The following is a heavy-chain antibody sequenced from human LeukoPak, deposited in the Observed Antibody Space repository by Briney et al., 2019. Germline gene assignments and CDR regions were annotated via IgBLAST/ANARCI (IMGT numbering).Heavy chain of an antibody. V-gene: IGHV3-7*01. CDR1: GVTFSSYW. CDR3: ARGRFNYDSTGYSSFYY. Sequence: GGSLRLSCAASGVTFSSYWMSWVRQAPGKGLEWVANIKEDGSEKYYVDSVKGRFTISRDNAKNSVYLQMNSLRAEDTAVYYCARGRFNYDSTGYSSFYYWGQGTLVTVTS. CDR2: IKEDGSEK. D-gene: IGHD3-22*01. J-gene: IGHJ4*02.